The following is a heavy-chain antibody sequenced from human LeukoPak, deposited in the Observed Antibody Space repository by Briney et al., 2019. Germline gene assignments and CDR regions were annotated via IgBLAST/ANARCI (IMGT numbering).Heavy chain of an antibody. D-gene: IGHD4-11*01. CDR2: IYYTVST. CDR3: EKYSNYVIDALDI. Sequence: SETLSLTCTVSGGSVSSYYWSWIRQPPGKGLEWIGYIYYTVSTDYNPSLRSRVSISLDTSKNQFSLKLSSVTAADTAVYYCEKYSNYVIDALDIWGLGTMVTVSS. CDR1: GGSVSSYY. J-gene: IGHJ3*02. V-gene: IGHV4-59*08.